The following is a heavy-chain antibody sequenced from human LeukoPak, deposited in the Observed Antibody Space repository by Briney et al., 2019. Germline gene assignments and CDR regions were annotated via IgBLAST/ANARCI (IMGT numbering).Heavy chain of an antibody. CDR1: GYTFTSHD. D-gene: IGHD3-9*01. CDR3: ASTLDYDNPGLSYFQH. Sequence: GASVNVSCKASGYTFTSHDINWVRQATGQGLERMGWMNPNSGNTGYAQKFQGRVTMTRNTSISTAYMELSSLRSEDTAVYYCASTLDYDNPGLSYFQHWGQGTLVTVSS. V-gene: IGHV1-8*01. CDR2: MNPNSGNT. J-gene: IGHJ1*01.